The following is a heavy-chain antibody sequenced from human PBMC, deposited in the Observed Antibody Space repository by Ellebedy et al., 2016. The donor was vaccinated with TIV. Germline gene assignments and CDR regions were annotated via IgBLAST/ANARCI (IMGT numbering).Heavy chain of an antibody. D-gene: IGHD6-19*01. V-gene: IGHV4-34*01. CDR1: GGSISSYY. CDR3: ARASPGPYSSGWYSTGGYFDL. Sequence: SETLSLTXTVSGGSISSYYWSWIRQPPGKGLEWIGEINHSGSTNYNPSLKSRVTISVDTSKNQFSLKLSSVTAADTAVYYCARASPGPYSSGWYSTGGYFDLWGRGTLVTVSS. CDR2: INHSGST. J-gene: IGHJ2*01.